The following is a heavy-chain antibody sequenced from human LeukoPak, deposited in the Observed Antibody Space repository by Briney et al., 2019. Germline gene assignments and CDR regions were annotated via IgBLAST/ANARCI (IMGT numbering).Heavy chain of an antibody. J-gene: IGHJ4*02. Sequence: ASVKVSCKVSGYTFTGYYLHWLRQAPGQGPEWMGWMNPNSGNTGYAQKFQGRVTLTRSTSMTTAYMELSSLRSEDTVMYYCARQSLDGGSCYDYWGQGTPVTISS. CDR3: ARQSLDGGSCYDY. CDR1: GYTFTGYY. D-gene: IGHD2-15*01. CDR2: MNPNSGNT. V-gene: IGHV1-8*02.